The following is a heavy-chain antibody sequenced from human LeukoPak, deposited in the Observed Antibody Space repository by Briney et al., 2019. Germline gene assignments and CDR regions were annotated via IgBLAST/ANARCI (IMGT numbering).Heavy chain of an antibody. D-gene: IGHD3-3*01. J-gene: IGHJ5*02. Sequence: ASQTLSLTCTVSGDSISSGSYFWSWVRQPAGKALEWIGRFHTSGCTNYNPSLESRVTISVDTSKNQFSLKLTSVTAADTAVYYCASTVFGVTYNWFDPWGQGTLVTVSS. CDR1: GDSISSGSYF. CDR2: FHTSGCT. V-gene: IGHV4-61*02. CDR3: ASTVFGVTYNWFDP.